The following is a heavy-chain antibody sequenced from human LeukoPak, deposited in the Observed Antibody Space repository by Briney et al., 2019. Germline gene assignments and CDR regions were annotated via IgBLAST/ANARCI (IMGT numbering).Heavy chain of an antibody. CDR2: VGGSGHTT. D-gene: IGHD1-7*01. V-gene: IGHV3-23*01. CDR3: AKSGELLPSFDY. Sequence: GGSLRLSCAASGLTFSNYAMNWVRQAPGKGPEWVSGVGGSGHTTYYADSVKGRFTISRDNSQNTLYLQMNSLRADDTAVYYCAKSGELLPSFDYWGQGTLVTVSS. CDR1: GLTFSNYA. J-gene: IGHJ4*02.